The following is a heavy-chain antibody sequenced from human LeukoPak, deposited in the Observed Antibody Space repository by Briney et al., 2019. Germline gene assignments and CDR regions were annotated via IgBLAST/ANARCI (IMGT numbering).Heavy chain of an antibody. CDR1: GYTFTDYY. D-gene: IGHD3-10*01. CDR2: INPNSGGT. CDR3: ARGGSGSFMDV. J-gene: IGHJ6*04. Sequence: ASVKVSCKASGYTFTDYYMHWVRQAPGQGLEWMGWINPNSGGTNYAQSFQGRVTITADESTSTAYMELSSLRSEDTAVYYCARGGSGSFMDVWGKGTTVTISS. V-gene: IGHV1-2*02.